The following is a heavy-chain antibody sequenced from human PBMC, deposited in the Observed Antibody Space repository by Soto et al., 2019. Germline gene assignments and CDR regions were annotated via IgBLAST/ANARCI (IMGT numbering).Heavy chain of an antibody. J-gene: IGHJ4*02. V-gene: IGHV1-18*04. CDR1: GYTFTNHG. Sequence: QVQLVQSGPEVKKHGASVKVSCKASGYTFTNHGIRGVRQAPGQGLEWVGWISGYNANTKYAQKFQGRVTMSTDTYTNTAYMELRSLRSDDTSVYYCARDFYPLAYYFDYWGQGTLVTVSS. CDR2: ISGYNANT. CDR3: ARDFYPLAYYFDY.